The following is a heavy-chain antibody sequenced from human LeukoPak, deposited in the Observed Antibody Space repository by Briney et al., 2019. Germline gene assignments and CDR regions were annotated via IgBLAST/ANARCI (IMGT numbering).Heavy chain of an antibody. CDR2: INWNGGTK. V-gene: IGHV3-20*04. D-gene: IGHD3-3*01. J-gene: IGHJ5*02. CDR1: GFTFDDYG. Sequence: SGGSLRLSCAASGFTFDDYGMSWVRQAPGKGLEWVAGINWNGGTKGYAASVKGRFTISRDNAKNSLFLQMNKLAADDTALYYGGRARYDPGWFDPGGEGTLVTVS. CDR3: GRARYDPGWFDP.